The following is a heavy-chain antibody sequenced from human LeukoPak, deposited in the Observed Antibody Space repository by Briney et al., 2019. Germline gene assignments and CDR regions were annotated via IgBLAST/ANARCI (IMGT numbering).Heavy chain of an antibody. CDR1: GFTFDDYA. CDR3: ARVREWELRYDAFDI. D-gene: IGHD1-26*01. CDR2: ISSSSSYI. J-gene: IGHJ3*02. V-gene: IGHV3-21*01. Sequence: GGSLRLSCAASGFTFDDYAMNWVRQAPGKGLEWVSSISSSSSYIYYADSVKGRFTISGDNAKNSLYLQMNSLRVEDTAVYYCARVREWELRYDAFDIWGQGTMVTVSS.